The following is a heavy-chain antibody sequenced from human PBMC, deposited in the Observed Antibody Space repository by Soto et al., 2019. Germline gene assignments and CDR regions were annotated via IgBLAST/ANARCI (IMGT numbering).Heavy chain of an antibody. CDR1: GFSVSRKY. V-gene: IGHV3-53*01. CDR2: SYSTGST. D-gene: IGHD2-15*01. CDR3: ARDRRGGARDAFDI. J-gene: IGHJ3*02. Sequence: GGSVRLCCAASGFSVSRKYMSWVRHAPGKVRDXVSVSYSTGSTYSADSVSGRFTISRDNSKNTLYLQMNSLRAEDTAVYYGARDRRGGARDAFDIWGQGTMVTVSS.